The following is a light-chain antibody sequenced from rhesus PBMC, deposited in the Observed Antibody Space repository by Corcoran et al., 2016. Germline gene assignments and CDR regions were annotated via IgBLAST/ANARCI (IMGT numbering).Light chain of an antibody. CDR1: QHINSN. CDR2: AES. Sequence: DIQMTQSPSALSASVGDRVTISCRASQHINSNLAWYQQRPGKAPNLLIYAESSLNPGTPSRFSGSGSWTEFTLTISSLQPEDFATYYCQQYNSLPLTFGGGTKVEIK. V-gene: IGKV1-44*02. J-gene: IGKJ4*01. CDR3: QQYNSLPLT.